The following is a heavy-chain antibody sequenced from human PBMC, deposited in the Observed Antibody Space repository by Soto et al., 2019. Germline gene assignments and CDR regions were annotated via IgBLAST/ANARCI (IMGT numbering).Heavy chain of an antibody. CDR2: IIPIFGTA. CDR1: GGTFSSYA. D-gene: IGHD1-26*01. J-gene: IGHJ6*02. Sequence: GASVKVSCKASGGTFSSYAISWVRQAPGQGLEWMGGIIPIFGTANYARKFQGRVTITADESTSTAYMELSSLRSEDTAVYYCARFCGVGATASYYYYGMDVWGQGTTVTVSS. V-gene: IGHV1-69*13. CDR3: ARFCGVGATASYYYYGMDV.